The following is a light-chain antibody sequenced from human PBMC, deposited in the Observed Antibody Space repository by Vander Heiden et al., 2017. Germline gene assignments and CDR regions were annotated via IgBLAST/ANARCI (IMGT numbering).Light chain of an antibody. J-gene: IGLJ1*01. CDR2: GNN. CDR3: QSYDSSLTFYV. Sequence: HSVLTQPPSVAGAPGQRATISCTGTSLTIGTGSDVPWYQQLPGTAPKLLIYGNNNRPSGVPDRFSGSKSGTSASLAITGLQDEDEADYFCQSYDSSLTFYVFGTGTKITVL. CDR1: SLTIGTGSD. V-gene: IGLV1-40*01.